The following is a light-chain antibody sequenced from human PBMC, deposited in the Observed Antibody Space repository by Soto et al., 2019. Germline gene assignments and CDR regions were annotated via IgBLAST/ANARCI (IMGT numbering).Light chain of an antibody. V-gene: IGKV3-20*01. CDR1: QSVSSSY. CDR3: QQYGSSPRA. J-gene: IGKJ1*01. Sequence: EIVLTQSPDTLSLSPGERATLSCRASQSVSSSYLAWYQQKPGQAPRLLIYGASSRATGIPDRFSGSGSGTDFTLTISILEPEDFAVYYCQQYGSSPRAFGQGTKVEIK. CDR2: GAS.